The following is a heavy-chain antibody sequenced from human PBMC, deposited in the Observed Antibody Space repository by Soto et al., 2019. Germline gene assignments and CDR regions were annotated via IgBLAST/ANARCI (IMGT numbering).Heavy chain of an antibody. CDR2: ISYDGSNK. Sequence: SLRLSCAASGFTFRSYGMHWVRQAPGKGLERVAVISYDGSNKYYADSVKGRFTISRDNSKNTLYLQMNSLRAEDTAVYYCAKDFLRSIVVVVAATGADYWGQGTLVTVPQ. V-gene: IGHV3-30*18. D-gene: IGHD2-15*01. CDR3: AKDFLRSIVVVVAATGADY. CDR1: GFTFRSYG. J-gene: IGHJ4*02.